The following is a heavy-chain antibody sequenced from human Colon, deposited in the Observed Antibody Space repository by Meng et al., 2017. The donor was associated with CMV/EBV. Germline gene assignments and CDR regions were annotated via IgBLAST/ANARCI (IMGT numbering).Heavy chain of an antibody. CDR1: GFTLRNYD. CDR2: FSSGGGGT. Sequence: SGFTLRNYDLRWARQAPGKGLGWVASFSSGGGGTYYADSVKGRFTISRDNSNSTLFLQMNSLRAEDTAVYYCAKDSLLVATYYFDYWGQGTLVTVSS. J-gene: IGHJ4*02. CDR3: AKDSLLVATYYFDY. V-gene: IGHV3-23*01. D-gene: IGHD5-12*01.